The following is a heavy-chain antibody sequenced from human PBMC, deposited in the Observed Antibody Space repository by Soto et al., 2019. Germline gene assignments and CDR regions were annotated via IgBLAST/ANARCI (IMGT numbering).Heavy chain of an antibody. CDR2: IWYDGSNK. Sequence: PGGSLRLSCAASGFTFSSYGMHWVRQAPGKGLEWVAVIWYDGSNKYYADSVKGRFTISRDNSKNTLYLQMNSLRAEDTAVYYCARDFYPRSGWYLTWFAPWGQGTLVTVSS. D-gene: IGHD6-19*01. J-gene: IGHJ5*02. CDR3: ARDFYPRSGWYLTWFAP. V-gene: IGHV3-33*01. CDR1: GFTFSSYG.